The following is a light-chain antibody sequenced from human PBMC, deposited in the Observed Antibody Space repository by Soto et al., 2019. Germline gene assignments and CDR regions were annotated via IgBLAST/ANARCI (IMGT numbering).Light chain of an antibody. J-gene: IGLJ2*01. CDR3: LSFASSLSVV. CDR2: GNT. V-gene: IGLV1-40*01. CDR1: SSNIGAGYY. Sequence: QSVLTQPPSVSGAPGQRVTISCTGSSSNIGAGYYVHWYQHLPGRAPKLLIYGNTNRPSGVPDRFSGSKSGTSASLAITGLQAEDEADYYCLSFASSLSVVFGGGTKVTVL.